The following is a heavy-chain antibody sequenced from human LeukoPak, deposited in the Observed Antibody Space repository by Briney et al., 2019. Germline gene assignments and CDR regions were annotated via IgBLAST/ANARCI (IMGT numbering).Heavy chain of an antibody. J-gene: IGHJ3*02. Sequence: GGSLRLSCAASGFTFSSYSMNWVRQAPGKGLEWVSSISSSSSYIYYADSVKGRFTISRDNAKNSLYLQMNSLRAEDTAVYYCAVYDIVVVPAASEIWGQGTMVTVSS. V-gene: IGHV3-21*01. CDR2: ISSSSSYI. D-gene: IGHD2-2*01. CDR1: GFTFSSYS. CDR3: AVYDIVVVPAASEI.